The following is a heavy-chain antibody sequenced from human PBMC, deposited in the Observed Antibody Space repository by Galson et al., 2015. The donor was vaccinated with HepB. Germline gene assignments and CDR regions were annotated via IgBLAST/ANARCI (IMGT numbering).Heavy chain of an antibody. CDR1: GYTFTGYY. Sequence: SVKVSCKASGYTFTGYYMHWVRQAPGQGLEWMGRINPNDGGTKYAQKFQGRVTMTRDTSISTVYMELNSLRSDDTVVYYCARGYYDISGDGGFDIWGQGTLVTVSS. CDR2: INPNDGGT. V-gene: IGHV1-2*05. CDR3: ARGYYDISGDGGFDI. J-gene: IGHJ3*02. D-gene: IGHD3-22*01.